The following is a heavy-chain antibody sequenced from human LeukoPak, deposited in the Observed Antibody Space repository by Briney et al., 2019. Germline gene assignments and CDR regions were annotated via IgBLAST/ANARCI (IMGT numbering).Heavy chain of an antibody. CDR1: GYSFTSNW. CDR3: ARHSARSYNGFDS. V-gene: IGHV5-51*01. D-gene: IGHD2-15*01. CDR2: IYPGDSYT. J-gene: IGHJ5*01. Sequence: GESLKISCKASGYSFTSNWIGWVRQLPGKGLEWVGIIYPGDSYTRYSPSFQGQVTISADKSISTAYLQWSSLKASDTAMYYCARHSARSYNGFDSWGQGTLVTVSS.